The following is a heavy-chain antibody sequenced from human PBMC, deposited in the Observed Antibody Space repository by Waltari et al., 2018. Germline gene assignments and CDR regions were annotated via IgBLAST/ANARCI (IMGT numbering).Heavy chain of an antibody. V-gene: IGHV3-7*01. CDR3: SESLNV. CDR1: GFDFSNAW. CDR2: IKGDGSEK. Sequence: EMQVVESGGDLVQPGGSLRLSCAASGFDFSNAWMDWVRQAPGKVLEWVANIKGDGSEKYYVDSVKGRFIISRDNTVNLLYLQMNSLRAEDTAVYYCSESLNVWGQGTTVIVSS. J-gene: IGHJ6*02.